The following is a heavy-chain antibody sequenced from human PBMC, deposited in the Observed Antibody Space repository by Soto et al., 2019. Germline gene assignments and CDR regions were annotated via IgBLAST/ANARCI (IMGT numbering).Heavy chain of an antibody. Sequence: QVQLVQSGAEVKKPGSSVKVSCKASGGTFSSYAISWVRQAPGQGLEWMGGIIPIFGTANYAQKFQGRVTITADESTSTAYMELSRLRSEDTAVYYCARDPTYYDSSGYPPYYYYGMDVWGQGTTVTVSS. V-gene: IGHV1-69*12. CDR1: GGTFSSYA. J-gene: IGHJ6*02. D-gene: IGHD3-22*01. CDR2: IIPIFGTA. CDR3: ARDPTYYDSSGYPPYYYYGMDV.